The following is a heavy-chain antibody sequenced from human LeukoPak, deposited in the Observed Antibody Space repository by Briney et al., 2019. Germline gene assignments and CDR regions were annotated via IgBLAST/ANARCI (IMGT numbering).Heavy chain of an antibody. CDR3: ASSGSYRFDY. CDR1: GFTFSSYW. V-gene: IGHV3-48*02. J-gene: IGHJ4*02. CDR2: ITASGTAM. Sequence: GGSLRLSCAASGFTFSSYWMNWVRQAPGKGLEWVSHITASGTAMFYADSVKGRFAISRDNAKNSLYLQMNSLRDEDTAVYYCASSGSYRFDYWGQGTLVTVSS. D-gene: IGHD1-26*01.